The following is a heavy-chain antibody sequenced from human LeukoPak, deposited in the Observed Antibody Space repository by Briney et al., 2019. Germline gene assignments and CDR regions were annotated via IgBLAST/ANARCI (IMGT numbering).Heavy chain of an antibody. D-gene: IGHD5-12*01. J-gene: IGHJ4*02. V-gene: IGHV3-30*02. CDR1: GFTFSSYG. CDR3: AKGGYSGFYPYPYFDY. CDR2: IRYDGSNK. Sequence: TGGSLRLSCAASGFTFSSYGMHWVRQAPGKGLEWVAFIRYDGSNKYYADSVKGRFTISRDNSKNTLYLQMNSLRAEDTAVYYCAKGGYSGFYPYPYFDYWGQGTLVTVSS.